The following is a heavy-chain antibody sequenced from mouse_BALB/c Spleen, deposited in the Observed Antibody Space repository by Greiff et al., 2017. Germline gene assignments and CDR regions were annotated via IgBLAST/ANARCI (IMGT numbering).Heavy chain of an antibody. CDR1: GYSITSDYA. CDR2: ISYSGST. V-gene: IGHV3-2*02. J-gene: IGHJ2*01. Sequence: VQLQQSGPGLVKPSQSLSLTCTVTGYSITSDYAWNWIRQFPGNKLEWMGYISYSGSTSYNPSLKSRISITRDTSKNQFFLQLNSVTTEDTATYYCARWGDYWGQGTTLTVSA. CDR3: ARWGDY.